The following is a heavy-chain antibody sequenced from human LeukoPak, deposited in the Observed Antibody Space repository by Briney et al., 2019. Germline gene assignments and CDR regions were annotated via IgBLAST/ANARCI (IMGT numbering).Heavy chain of an antibody. D-gene: IGHD1-14*01. J-gene: IGHJ4*02. CDR1: GGSISSSDYY. V-gene: IGHV4-31*03. Sequence: SQTLSLTCTVSGGSISSSDYYWSWIRQHPGKGLEWIGFIYYSGSTYYYPSLKSRVTISVDTSRNQFSLRVSTVTAADTAVYYCPKVRNHKIDFWGQGTPGTVSS. CDR2: IYYSGST. CDR3: PKVRNHKIDF.